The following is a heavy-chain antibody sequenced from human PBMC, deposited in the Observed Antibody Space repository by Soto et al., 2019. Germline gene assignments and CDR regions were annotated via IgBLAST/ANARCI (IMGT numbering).Heavy chain of an antibody. V-gene: IGHV3-73*02. Sequence: EVQLVESGGGLVQPGGSLKLSCAASGFTFSGSAMHWVRQASGKGLEWVGRIRSKANSYATAYAASVKGRFTISRDDSKNTGSLQMNSLKTEDTAVYYCTRHGDGITIFGVVYYGMDVWGQGTTVTVSS. CDR2: IRSKANSYAT. J-gene: IGHJ6*02. CDR3: TRHGDGITIFGVVYYGMDV. CDR1: GFTFSGSA. D-gene: IGHD3-3*01.